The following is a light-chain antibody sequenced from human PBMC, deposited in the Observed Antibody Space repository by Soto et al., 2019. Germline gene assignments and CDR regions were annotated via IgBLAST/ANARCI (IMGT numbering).Light chain of an antibody. CDR3: SSYARNRDIL. CDR1: SSDVGGYSY. J-gene: IGLJ2*01. Sequence: QSALTQPPSASGSPGQSVAISCTGTSSDVGGYSYVSWYQQHPGKAPKLIIYEVSKRPSGVPDRFSGSKSGNTASLTVSGLQAEDEAVYYCSSYARNRDILFGGGTKLTVL. V-gene: IGLV2-8*01. CDR2: EVS.